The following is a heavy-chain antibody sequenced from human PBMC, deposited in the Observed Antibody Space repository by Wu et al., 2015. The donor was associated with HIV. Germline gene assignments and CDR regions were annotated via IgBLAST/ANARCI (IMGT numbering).Heavy chain of an antibody. CDR1: GYTFVNYN. D-gene: IGHD3-10*01. Sequence: QIQLEQSGDEVKKPGASVKISCKSSGYTFVNYNINWVRQAPGQGLEWMGWISADDRNTNYTRGRVTLTTDTSTDTAYLELRSLRSDDTATYYCARDAPFGLYYYMDVWGNGTTVTVSS. CDR2: ISADDRNT. CDR3: ARDAPFGLYYYMDV. V-gene: IGHV1-18*01. J-gene: IGHJ6*03.